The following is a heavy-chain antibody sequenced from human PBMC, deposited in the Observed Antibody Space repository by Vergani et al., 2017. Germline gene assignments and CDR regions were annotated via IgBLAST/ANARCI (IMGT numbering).Heavy chain of an antibody. CDR3: ARIVTSDYGDSNWFDP. Sequence: QLQLQESGSGLVKPSQTLSLTCAVSGGSISSGGYSWSWIRQPPGKGLEWIGYIYHSGSTYYNPSLKSRVTISVDRSKNQFSLKLSSVTASDTAVYYCARIVTSDYGDSNWFDPWGQGTLVTVSS. CDR2: IYHSGST. V-gene: IGHV4-30-2*01. J-gene: IGHJ5*02. CDR1: GGSISSGGYS. D-gene: IGHD4-17*01.